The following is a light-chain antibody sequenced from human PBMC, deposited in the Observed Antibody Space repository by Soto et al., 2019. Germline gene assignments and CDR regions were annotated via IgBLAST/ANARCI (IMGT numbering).Light chain of an antibody. CDR1: QSISSY. J-gene: IGKJ1*01. CDR2: AAY. Sequence: DIQMTQSPSTLSGSVGDRVTITCRASQSISSYLNWYQQKPGKAPKLLIYAAYSLQSGVPSRFSGSGSGTDFTLTIRSLQPEDFATYYCKQSYSTPWTFGQGTKVDIK. V-gene: IGKV1-39*01. CDR3: KQSYSTPWT.